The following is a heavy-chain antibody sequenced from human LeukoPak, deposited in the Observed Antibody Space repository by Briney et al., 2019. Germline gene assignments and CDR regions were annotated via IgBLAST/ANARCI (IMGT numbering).Heavy chain of an antibody. Sequence: GGSLRLSCAASGFTFSSYSMNWVRQAPGKGLKWVSSISSSSSYIYYADSVKGRFTISRDNAKNSLYLQMNSLRAEDTAVYYCARGSIGGYDFWSGYYTPNDAFDIWGQGTMVTVSS. V-gene: IGHV3-21*01. J-gene: IGHJ3*02. D-gene: IGHD3-3*01. CDR3: ARGSIGGYDFWSGYYTPNDAFDI. CDR1: GFTFSSYS. CDR2: ISSSSSYI.